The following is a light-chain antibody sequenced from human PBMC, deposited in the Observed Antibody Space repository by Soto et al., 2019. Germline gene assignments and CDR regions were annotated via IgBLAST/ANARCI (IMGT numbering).Light chain of an antibody. Sequence: EIVLTQSPGTLSLSPRERATLSCRASRSVSSRYFAWYQQRPGQAPRLLSYGTSNRASGIPDKFSGSGSGTDFTLTISRLEAEDFAVYYCHQYGYSPNTFGQGTKLEIK. CDR2: GTS. CDR1: RSVSSRY. V-gene: IGKV3-20*01. CDR3: HQYGYSPNT. J-gene: IGKJ2*01.